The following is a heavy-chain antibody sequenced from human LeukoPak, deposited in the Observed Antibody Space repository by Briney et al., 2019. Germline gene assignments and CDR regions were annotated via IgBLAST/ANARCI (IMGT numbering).Heavy chain of an antibody. V-gene: IGHV1-18*01. CDR2: ISAYNGNT. D-gene: IGHD6-19*01. Sequence: ASVKVSCKASGYTFTSYGISWVRQAPGQGLEGMGWISAYNGNTNYAQKLQGRVTMTTDTSTSTAYMELRSLRSDDTAVYYCARGLIGSGWSGWFDHWGQGTLVTVSS. J-gene: IGHJ5*02. CDR3: ARGLIGSGWSGWFDH. CDR1: GYTFTSYG.